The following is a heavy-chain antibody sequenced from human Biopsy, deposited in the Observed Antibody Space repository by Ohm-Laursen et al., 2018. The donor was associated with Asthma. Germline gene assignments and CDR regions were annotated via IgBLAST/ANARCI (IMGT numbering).Heavy chain of an antibody. Sequence: SLRLSCAASGFTFDDYAMHWVRQAPGKGLEWVSGVSWNSGSIDYADSVKGRFTISRDNAKNSLYLQMNSLRGADTALYYCVKDIRLQLWGFDSLGQGTLVTVSS. CDR1: GFTFDDYA. J-gene: IGHJ4*02. D-gene: IGHD6-13*01. CDR2: VSWNSGSI. V-gene: IGHV3-9*01. CDR3: VKDIRLQLWGFDS.